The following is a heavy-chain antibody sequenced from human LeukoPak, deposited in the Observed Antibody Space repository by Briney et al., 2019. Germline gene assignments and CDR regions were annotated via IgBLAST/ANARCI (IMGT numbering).Heavy chain of an antibody. Sequence: SETLSLTCTVSGGSIGSGGYYWSWIRQHPGKGLEWIGYIYYSGSTYYSPSLKSRVTISVDTSKNQFSLKLSSVTAADTAVYYCARVQQQLVVQHWGQGTLVTVSS. CDR1: GGSIGSGGYY. CDR3: ARVQQQLVVQH. V-gene: IGHV4-31*03. J-gene: IGHJ1*01. CDR2: IYYSGST. D-gene: IGHD6-13*01.